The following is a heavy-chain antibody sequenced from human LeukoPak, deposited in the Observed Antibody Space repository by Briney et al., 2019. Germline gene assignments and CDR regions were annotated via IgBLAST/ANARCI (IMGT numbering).Heavy chain of an antibody. CDR2: IIPIFGTA. D-gene: IGHD2-8*01. J-gene: IGHJ6*03. V-gene: IGHV1-69*13. Sequence: SVKVSCKASGGTFSSYAISWVRQAPGQGLEWMGGIIPIFGTANYAQKFQGRVTITADESTSTAYMELSSLRSEDTAVYYCARDPGYCTNGVCRSGGYYYYYMDVWGKGTTVTVSS. CDR3: ARDPGYCTNGVCRSGGYYYYYMDV. CDR1: GGTFSSYA.